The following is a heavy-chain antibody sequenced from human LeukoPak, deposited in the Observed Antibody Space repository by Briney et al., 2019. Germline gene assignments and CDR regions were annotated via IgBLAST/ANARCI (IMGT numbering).Heavy chain of an antibody. J-gene: IGHJ4*02. CDR1: GFTFSNAW. Sequence: GGSLRLSCAASGFTFSNAWMSWVRPAPGKGMEWVGRIKSKTDGGTTDYAAPVEGRFTISRDDSKNTLYLQMNSLKTEDTAVYYCTTVPTYYYGSGSYPLDYWGQGTLVTVSS. CDR3: TTVPTYYYGSGSYPLDY. D-gene: IGHD3-10*01. V-gene: IGHV3-15*01. CDR2: IKSKTDGGTT.